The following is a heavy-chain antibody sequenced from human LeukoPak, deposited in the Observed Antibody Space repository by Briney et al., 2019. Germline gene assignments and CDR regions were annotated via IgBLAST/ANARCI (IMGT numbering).Heavy chain of an antibody. J-gene: IGHJ6*03. D-gene: IGHD1-26*01. CDR2: IYYSGST. V-gene: IGHV4-61*08. Sequence: PSETLSLTCAVSGASISGSGYYWGWIRQPPGKGLEWIGYIYYSGSTNYNPSLKSRVTISVDTSKNQFSLKLSSVTAADTAVYYCARDVPMYSGSHLYYYMDVWGKGTTVTVSS. CDR3: ARDVPMYSGSHLYYYMDV. CDR1: GASISGSGYY.